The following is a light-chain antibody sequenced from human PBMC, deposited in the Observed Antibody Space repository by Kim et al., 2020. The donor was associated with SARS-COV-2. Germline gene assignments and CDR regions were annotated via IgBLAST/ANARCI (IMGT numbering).Light chain of an antibody. CDR3: QQYNNWPSYT. V-gene: IGKV3-15*01. CDR1: QSINSD. J-gene: IGKJ2*01. Sequence: EIVMTQSPATLSVSPGEGATLSCRASQSINSDLAWYQQKPGQAPRLLIYGASTRATGIPVRFSGSGSGTDFTLTITSLQSEDFAVYYCQQYNNWPSYTFVQGTKLEIK. CDR2: GAS.